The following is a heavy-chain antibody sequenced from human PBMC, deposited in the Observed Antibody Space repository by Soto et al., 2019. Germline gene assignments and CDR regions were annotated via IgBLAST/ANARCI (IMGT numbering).Heavy chain of an antibody. CDR2: IIPILGIA. CDR3: ARDRLRGYDSSGFYS. Sequence: LVKVSCKASGGTFSSYTISWVRQAPGQGLEWMGRIIPILGIANYAQKFEDRVTMTTATSTNTVFLELRSLKSDDTAIYYCARDRLRGYDSSGFYSWGQGTMVTVSS. J-gene: IGHJ4*02. V-gene: IGHV1-69*04. D-gene: IGHD3-22*01. CDR1: GGTFSSYT.